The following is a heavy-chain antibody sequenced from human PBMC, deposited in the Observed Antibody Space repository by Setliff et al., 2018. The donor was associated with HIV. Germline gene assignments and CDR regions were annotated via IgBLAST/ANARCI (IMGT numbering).Heavy chain of an antibody. V-gene: IGHV5-51*01. Sequence: PGESLKISCKGPEYFFRTSWIGWVRQLPGKGLEWVAVIFPLDSETRYNPSLEGHVTISVDKSINTAYLQWSSLRASDTAMYYCARHLSAKCGGDCYSDYFDYWGQGSLVTVSS. CDR2: IFPLDSET. J-gene: IGHJ4*02. CDR3: ARHLSAKCGGDCYSDYFDY. CDR1: EYFFRTSW. D-gene: IGHD2-21*02.